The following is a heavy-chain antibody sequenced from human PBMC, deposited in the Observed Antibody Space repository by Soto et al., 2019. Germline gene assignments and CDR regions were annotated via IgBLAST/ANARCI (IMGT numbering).Heavy chain of an antibody. V-gene: IGHV3-23*01. Sequence: EEQLLESGGGLVQPGGSLRLSCAASGFTFGTYVMAWVRQVPGKGLQGLEWVASISTAGGSTYYADSAKGRFAISRDNSENTMSLQMNSLRVDDTAVYYCAKEVGSSPRYWFFELWGRGTLVTVSS. CDR3: AKEVGSSPRYWFFEL. CDR2: ISTAGGST. J-gene: IGHJ2*01. D-gene: IGHD3-10*01. CDR1: GFTFGTYV.